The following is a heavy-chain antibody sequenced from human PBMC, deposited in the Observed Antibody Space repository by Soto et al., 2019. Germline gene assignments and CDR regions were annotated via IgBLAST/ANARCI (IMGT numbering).Heavy chain of an antibody. CDR3: AKDTRQWLGTDI. V-gene: IGHV3-9*01. D-gene: IGHD6-19*01. CDR2: ISWNSVTI. Sequence: EVQLVESGGGLVQPGRSLRLSCAASGFSFDDYTMHWVRQAPGKGLEWVSGISWNSVTIGYADSVKGRFTVSRDNAKNSLYLQMNSLKPEDTALYYCAKDTRQWLGTDIWGQGTMVTVSS. J-gene: IGHJ3*02. CDR1: GFSFDDYT.